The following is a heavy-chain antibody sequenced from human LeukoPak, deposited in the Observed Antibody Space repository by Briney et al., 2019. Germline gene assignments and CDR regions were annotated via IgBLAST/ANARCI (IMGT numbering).Heavy chain of an antibody. J-gene: IGHJ4*02. D-gene: IGHD2-15*01. CDR2: ISYDGSNK. Sequence: GGSLRLCCAASGFTFSSYPMHWGRQAPGKGLEWVAVISYDGSNKYYADSVKGRFTISRDNSKNTLYLQMNSLRAEDTAVYYCARGYCSGGSCYHDYWGQGILVTVSS. CDR3: ARGYCSGGSCYHDY. CDR1: GFTFSSYP. V-gene: IGHV3-30-3*01.